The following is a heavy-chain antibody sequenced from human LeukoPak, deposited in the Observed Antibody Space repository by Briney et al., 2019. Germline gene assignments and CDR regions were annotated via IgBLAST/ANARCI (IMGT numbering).Heavy chain of an antibody. Sequence: GGSLRLSCAASGFTFSSYSMNWVRQAPGKGLEWVSYISSSSSTIYYADSVKGRFTISRDNAKNSLYLQMNSLRAEDTAVYYCARDRDDFWGGSIDYWGQGTLVTVSS. CDR2: ISSSSSTI. CDR1: GFTFSSYS. J-gene: IGHJ4*02. D-gene: IGHD3-3*01. V-gene: IGHV3-48*01. CDR3: ARDRDDFWGGSIDY.